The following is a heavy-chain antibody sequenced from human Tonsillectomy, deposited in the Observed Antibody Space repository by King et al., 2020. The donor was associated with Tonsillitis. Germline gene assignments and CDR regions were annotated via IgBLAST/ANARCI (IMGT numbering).Heavy chain of an antibody. CDR1: GFTFSDAW. D-gene: IGHD1-26*01. V-gene: IGHV3-15*01. Sequence: VQLVESGGGLVKPGGSLRLSCAASGFTFSDAWMTWVRQAPGKGLEWVGLIKTKGDGATTEYAAPVKGRFTISRDDSKNTLYLQMNSLKTEDTAVYYCTTSGSYPQSRDYWGQGTLVAISS. CDR3: TTSGSYPQSRDY. J-gene: IGHJ4*02. CDR2: IKTKGDGATT.